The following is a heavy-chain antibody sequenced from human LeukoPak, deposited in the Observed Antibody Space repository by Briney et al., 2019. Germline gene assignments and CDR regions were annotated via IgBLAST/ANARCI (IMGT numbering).Heavy chain of an antibody. CDR2: IKQDGSEK. D-gene: IGHD5-18*01. CDR1: GFTFSSYW. V-gene: IGHV3-7*03. Sequence: GGSLRLSCAASGFTFSSYWMSWVRQAPGKWLEWVANIKQDGSEKYYVDSVKGRFTISRDNAKNSLYLQMNSLRAEDTAVYYCAKGSRPGYSYGPREYYYYMDVWGKGTTVTVSS. J-gene: IGHJ6*03. CDR3: AKGSRPGYSYGPREYYYYMDV.